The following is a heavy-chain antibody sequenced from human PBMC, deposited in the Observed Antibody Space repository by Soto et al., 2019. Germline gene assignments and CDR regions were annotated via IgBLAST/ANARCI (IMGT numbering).Heavy chain of an antibody. CDR1: GGSISSYY. V-gene: IGHV4-59*08. J-gene: IGHJ6*03. D-gene: IGHD4-17*01. Sequence: SETLSLTCTVSGGSISSYYWSWIRQPPGKGLEWIGYIYYSGSTNYNPSLKSRVTISVDTSKNQFSLKLSSVTAADTAVYYCARALHDYGDYYYYYMDVWRKGTTVTVSS. CDR2: IYYSGST. CDR3: ARALHDYGDYYYYYMDV.